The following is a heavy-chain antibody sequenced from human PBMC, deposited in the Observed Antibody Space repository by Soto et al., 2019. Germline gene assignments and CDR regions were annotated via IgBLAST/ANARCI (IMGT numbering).Heavy chain of an antibody. D-gene: IGHD3-10*01. V-gene: IGHV3-23*01. J-gene: IGHJ5*02. CDR1: GFTFRKYA. CDR2: ISDSGATT. Sequence: PGGSLRLSCAASGFTFRKYAMNWVRQAPGKGLEWVSSISDSGATTYYAGSVKGRFTISRDNSENALYLQMNSLRAEDTAVYYCAKDKLDSGSSMGNWFDPWGQGTLVTVSS. CDR3: AKDKLDSGSSMGNWFDP.